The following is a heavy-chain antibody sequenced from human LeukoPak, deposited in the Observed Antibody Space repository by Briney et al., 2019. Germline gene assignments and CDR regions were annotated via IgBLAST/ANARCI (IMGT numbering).Heavy chain of an antibody. V-gene: IGHV3-21*04. CDR1: GFTFSSYS. Sequence: PGGSLRLSCAASGFTFSSYSMNWVRQAPGKGLEWVSSISSSSSYIYYADSVKGRFTISRDNSKNTVYLQMNSLRAEDTAVYYCARGWSNGIDNWGQGTLVTVSS. D-gene: IGHD3-3*01. J-gene: IGHJ4*02. CDR2: ISSSSSYI. CDR3: ARGWSNGIDN.